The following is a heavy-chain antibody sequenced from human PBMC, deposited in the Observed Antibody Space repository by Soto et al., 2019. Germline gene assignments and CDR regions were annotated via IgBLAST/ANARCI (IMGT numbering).Heavy chain of an antibody. CDR2: ISGSGGST. D-gene: IGHD1-26*01. V-gene: IGHV3-23*01. CDR3: AKGGSGSYGRYYGMDV. CDR1: GFTFSSYA. Sequence: PGGSLRLSCAASGFTFSSYAMSWVRQAPGKGLGWVSAISGSGGSTYYADSVKGRFTISRDNSKNTLYLQMNSLRAEDTAVYYCAKGGSGSYGRYYGMDVWGQGTTVTVSS. J-gene: IGHJ6*02.